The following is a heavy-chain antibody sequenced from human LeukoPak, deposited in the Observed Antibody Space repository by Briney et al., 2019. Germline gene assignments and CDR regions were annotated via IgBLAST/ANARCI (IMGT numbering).Heavy chain of an antibody. CDR3: ARSPSVGATSLADY. Sequence: ASVKVSCKASGGTFSSYAISWVRQAPGQGLEWMGGIIPIFGTANYAQKFQGRVTITTDESTSTAYMELSSLRSEDTAVYYCARSPSVGATSLADYWGQGTLVTVSS. CDR1: GGTFSSYA. D-gene: IGHD1-26*01. V-gene: IGHV1-69*05. CDR2: IIPIFGTA. J-gene: IGHJ4*02.